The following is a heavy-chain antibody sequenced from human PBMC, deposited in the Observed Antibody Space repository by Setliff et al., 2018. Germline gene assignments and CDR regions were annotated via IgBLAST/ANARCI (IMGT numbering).Heavy chain of an antibody. D-gene: IGHD4-17*01. V-gene: IGHV5-51*01. CDR1: GYTFTDYW. CDR3: VRRAAVTGAPIDY. CDR2: INPRDSDV. Sequence: PGESLKISCKGSGYTFTDYWIGWVRQMSGRGLEWMAIINPRDSDVRYSPSFQGQVTISVDRSISTAYLQWSSLKASDTVIYYCVRRAAVTGAPIDYWGQGTLVTVS. J-gene: IGHJ4*02.